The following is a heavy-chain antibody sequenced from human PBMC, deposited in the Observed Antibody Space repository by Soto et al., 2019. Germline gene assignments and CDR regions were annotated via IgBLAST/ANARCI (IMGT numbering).Heavy chain of an antibody. CDR1: GFTFSNFA. J-gene: IGHJ6*03. V-gene: IGHV3-23*01. D-gene: IGHD2-2*01. Sequence: GGSLRLSCAASGFTFSNFAMSWVRHAPGKGLEWVSEISGSTGTTCYADSVKGRFIISRDNSKNTLHLQMNSLRAEDTAVYYCAKDTSSSPYYMDVWGKGTTVTVSS. CDR2: ISGSTGTT. CDR3: AKDTSSSPYYMDV.